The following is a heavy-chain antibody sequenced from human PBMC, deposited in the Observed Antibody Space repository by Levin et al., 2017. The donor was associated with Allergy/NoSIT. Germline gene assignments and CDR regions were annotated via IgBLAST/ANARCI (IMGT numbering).Heavy chain of an antibody. Sequence: GESLKISCAASIINVSRHFMTWVRQAPGKGLEWVSVIYSDGTTYYADSVKGRFTISRDNSNNTLYLQMNSLRAEDTAVYYCARDLGEYKNCGLDVWGQGTTVTVSS. CDR1: IINVSRHF. J-gene: IGHJ6*02. D-gene: IGHD3-16*01. CDR2: IYSDGTT. CDR3: ARDLGEYKNCGLDV. V-gene: IGHV3-66*01.